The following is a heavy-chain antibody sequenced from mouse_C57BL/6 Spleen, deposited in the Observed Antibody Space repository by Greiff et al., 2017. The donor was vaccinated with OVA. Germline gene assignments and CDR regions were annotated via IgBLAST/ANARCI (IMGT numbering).Heavy chain of an antibody. V-gene: IGHV1-61*01. D-gene: IGHD1-1*01. Sequence: VQLQQSGAELVRPGSSVKLSCKASGYTFTSYWMDWVKQRPGQGLEWIGNIYPSDSETHYNQKFKDKATLTVDKSSSTAYMQLSSLTSEDSAVYYCAREGVRYYCDYWGQGTTLTVSS. CDR2: IYPSDSET. J-gene: IGHJ2*01. CDR3: AREGVRYYCDY. CDR1: GYTFTSYW.